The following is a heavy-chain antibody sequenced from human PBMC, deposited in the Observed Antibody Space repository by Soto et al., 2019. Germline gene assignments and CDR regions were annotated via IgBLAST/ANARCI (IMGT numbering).Heavy chain of an antibody. V-gene: IGHV3-30-3*01. CDR2: ISYGGSNK. J-gene: IGHJ4*02. CDR3: ARDFNSYGYDPSDY. CDR1: GFTFSSYA. Sequence: PGGSLRLSCAASGFTFSSYAMHWVRQAPGKGLEWVAVISYGGSNKYYADSVKGRFTISRDNSKNTLYLQMNSLRAEDTAVYYCARDFNSYGYDPSDYWGQGTLVTVSS. D-gene: IGHD5-18*01.